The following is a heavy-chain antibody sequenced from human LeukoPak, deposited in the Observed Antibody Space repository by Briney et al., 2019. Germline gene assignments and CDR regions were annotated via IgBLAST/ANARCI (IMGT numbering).Heavy chain of an antibody. J-gene: IGHJ4*02. V-gene: IGHV3-23*01. D-gene: IGHD3-16*01. Sequence: GGPLRLSCAASGFTFSNYAMPWVRQAPGKGLEWVSTISGSGDSTYYSDSVKGRFTISRDNSENTLYLQLNSLRAEDTAVYYCAKGGWGTVLDYWGQGTLVTVSS. CDR1: GFTFSNYA. CDR2: ISGSGDST. CDR3: AKGGWGTVLDY.